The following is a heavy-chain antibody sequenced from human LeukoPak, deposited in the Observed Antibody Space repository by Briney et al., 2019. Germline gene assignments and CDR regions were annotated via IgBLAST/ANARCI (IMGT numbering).Heavy chain of an antibody. CDR3: ARRRGTVGDGNAFDI. J-gene: IGHJ3*02. CDR2: IYWDDDK. D-gene: IGHD1/OR15-1a*01. CDR1: GFSLSTSGVG. V-gene: IGHV2-5*02. Sequence: SGPTLVKPTQTLTLTCTFSGFSLSTSGVGVGWIRQPPGKALEWLALIYWDDDKRYSPSLKSRLTITKDTSKNQVVLTMTNMDPVDTATYYCARRRGTVGDGNAFDIWGQETMVTVSS.